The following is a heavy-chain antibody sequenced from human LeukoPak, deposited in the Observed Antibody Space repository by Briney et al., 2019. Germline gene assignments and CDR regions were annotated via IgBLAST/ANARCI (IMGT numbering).Heavy chain of an antibody. CDR2: ISSSGSTI. CDR3: ARCQRSGLERGVAFDY. CDR1: GFTFSSYE. Sequence: GGSLRLSCGASGFTFSSYEMNWVRQAPGKGLDWVSYISSSGSTIYYADSVKGRFTISRDNAKKSLYLQMNSLRAEDTAVYYCARCQRSGLERGVAFDYWGQGTLVTVAS. V-gene: IGHV3-48*03. D-gene: IGHD3-10*01. J-gene: IGHJ4*02.